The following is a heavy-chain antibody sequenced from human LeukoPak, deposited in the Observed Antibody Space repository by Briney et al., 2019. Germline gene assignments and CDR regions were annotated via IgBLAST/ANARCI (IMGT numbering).Heavy chain of an antibody. Sequence: PGGSLRLSCAASGFTFDDYAMHWVRQAPGKGLEWVAFIRHDGSNKYYADSVKGRFTISRDNSKNTLYLQMNSLRAGDTAVYYCAKGSKLLIFTRDHYMAVWGKGTTVTISS. CDR1: GFTFDDYA. D-gene: IGHD3-3*01. J-gene: IGHJ6*03. CDR3: AKGSKLLIFTRDHYMAV. CDR2: IRHDGSNK. V-gene: IGHV3-30*02.